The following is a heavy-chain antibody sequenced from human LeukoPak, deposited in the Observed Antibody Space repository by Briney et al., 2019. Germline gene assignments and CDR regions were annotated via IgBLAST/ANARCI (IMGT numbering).Heavy chain of an antibody. D-gene: IGHD6-19*01. J-gene: IGHJ4*02. Sequence: ASVKVSCKASGYSFTGYYMHWVRQAPGQGLEWMGWINPNSGGTNYAQKFQGRVSMTRDTSKNQFSLKLSSVTAADTAVYYCARFLRVYSSGWYEEPYFDYWGQGTLVTVSS. V-gene: IGHV1-2*02. CDR3: ARFLRVYSSGWYEEPYFDY. CDR1: GYSFTGYY. CDR2: INPNSGGT.